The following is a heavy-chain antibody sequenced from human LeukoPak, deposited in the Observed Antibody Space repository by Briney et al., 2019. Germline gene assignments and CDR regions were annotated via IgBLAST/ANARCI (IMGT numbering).Heavy chain of an antibody. CDR2: INPNSGDT. D-gene: IGHD2-2*01. J-gene: IGHJ4*02. V-gene: IGHV1-2*06. CDR3: ARDYCSSTSCLFDC. Sequence: ASVKVSCKASGGTFSSYAISWVRQAPGQGLEWMGRINPNSGDTNYAQKFQGRVTMTRDTSISTAYMELSRLRSDDTAVYYCARDYCSSTSCLFDCWGQGTLVTVSS. CDR1: GGTFSSYA.